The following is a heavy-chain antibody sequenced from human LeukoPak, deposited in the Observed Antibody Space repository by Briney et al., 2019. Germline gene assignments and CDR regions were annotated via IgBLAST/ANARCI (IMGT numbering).Heavy chain of an antibody. J-gene: IGHJ4*02. D-gene: IGHD6-6*01. CDR3: AKARTSSRVEYYFDY. V-gene: IGHV3-9*01. Sequence: GGSLRLSCAASGFTFDDYAMHWVRQAPGKGLEWVSSISLNSGSLHYADSVKGRFTISRDNSKNTLYLQMNSLRAEGTAVYYCAKARTSSRVEYYFDYWGQGTLVTVSS. CDR1: GFTFDDYA. CDR2: ISLNSGSL.